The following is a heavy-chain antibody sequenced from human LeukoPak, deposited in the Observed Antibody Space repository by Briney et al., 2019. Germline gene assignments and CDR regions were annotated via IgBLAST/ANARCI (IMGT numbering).Heavy chain of an antibody. CDR2: ISGSGGST. Sequence: GGSLRLSCAASGFSFSSYAMSWVRQAPGKGLEWVSAISGSGGSTYYADSMKGRFTISRDNSKNTLYLQMNSLRAEDTAVYYCAKVKSVTRYYFDYWGQGTLVTVSS. V-gene: IGHV3-23*01. D-gene: IGHD2-21*02. CDR3: AKVKSVTRYYFDY. J-gene: IGHJ4*02. CDR1: GFSFSSYA.